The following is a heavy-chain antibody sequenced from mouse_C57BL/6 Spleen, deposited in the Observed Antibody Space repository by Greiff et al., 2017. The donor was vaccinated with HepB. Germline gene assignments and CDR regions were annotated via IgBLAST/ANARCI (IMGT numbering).Heavy chain of an antibody. Sequence: EVHLVESGGGLVKPGGSLKLSCAASGFTFSDYGMHWVRQAPEKGLEWVAHISSGSSTIYYADTVKGRFTISRDNAKNTLFLQMTSLRSEDTAMYYCARRGTTVVAPYFDYWGQGTTLTVSS. CDR2: ISSGSSTI. D-gene: IGHD1-1*01. J-gene: IGHJ2*01. CDR1: GFTFSDYG. CDR3: ARRGTTVVAPYFDY. V-gene: IGHV5-17*01.